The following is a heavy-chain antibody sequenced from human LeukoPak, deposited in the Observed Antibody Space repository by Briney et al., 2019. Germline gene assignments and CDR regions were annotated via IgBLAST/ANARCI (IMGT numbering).Heavy chain of an antibody. CDR2: IYSGGGT. CDR1: DFTVSNNY. Sequence: PGGSLRLSCAASDFTVSNNYMSRVRQAPGQGLEWVSLIYSGGGTYYADSVKGRFTISRDNSKDTLYLQMNSLRAEDTAVYYCARWTTLHFDYWGQGTLVTVSS. J-gene: IGHJ4*02. D-gene: IGHD4-17*01. CDR3: ARWTTLHFDY. V-gene: IGHV3-53*01.